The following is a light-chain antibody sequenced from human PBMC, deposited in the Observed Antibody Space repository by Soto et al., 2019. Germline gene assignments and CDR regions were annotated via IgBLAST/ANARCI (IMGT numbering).Light chain of an antibody. CDR2: DVS. J-gene: IGLJ1*01. CDR3: SSYAGTHIV. V-gene: IGLV2-8*01. Sequence: QSSLTQPPSASGSPGQSVTFSCTGASSDVGVYNSVSWYQQHPAQAPKLMIYDVSKRPSGVPDRFSGSKSGNTASLTVSGLQAEDEADYYCSSYAGTHIVFGTGTKATVL. CDR1: SSDVGVYNS.